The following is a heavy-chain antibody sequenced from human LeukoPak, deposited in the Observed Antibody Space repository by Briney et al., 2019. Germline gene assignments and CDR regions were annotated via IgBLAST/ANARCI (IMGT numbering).Heavy chain of an antibody. CDR3: ASSGRYYYDSSGSPVFWFDP. CDR1: GGSISSYY. CDR2: IYYSGST. V-gene: IGHV4-59*01. Sequence: SETLSLTCTVSGGSISSYYWSWIRQPPGKGLEWIGYIYYSGSTYYNPSLKSRVTISVDTSKNQFSLKLSSVTAADTAVYYCASSGRYYYDSSGSPVFWFDPWGQGTLVTVSS. D-gene: IGHD3-22*01. J-gene: IGHJ5*02.